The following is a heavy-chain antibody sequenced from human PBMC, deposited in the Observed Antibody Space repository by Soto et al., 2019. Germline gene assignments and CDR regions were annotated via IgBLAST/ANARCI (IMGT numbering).Heavy chain of an antibody. D-gene: IGHD2-2*01. CDR3: TSTTLLGYYMDV. J-gene: IGHJ6*03. Sequence: GVSLGLSFTASGFTFGDYSMSWFRQAPGKGLEWVGFIRSKAYGGTTEYAASVKGRFTISRDDSKSIAYLQMNSLKTEDTAVYYCTSTTLLGYYMDVWGKGTTVTVSS. V-gene: IGHV3-49*03. CDR1: GFTFGDYS. CDR2: IRSKAYGGTT.